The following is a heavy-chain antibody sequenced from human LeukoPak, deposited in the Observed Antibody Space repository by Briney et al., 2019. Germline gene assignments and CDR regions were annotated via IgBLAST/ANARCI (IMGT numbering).Heavy chain of an antibody. CDR1: GGSISSYY. J-gene: IGHJ6*04. D-gene: IGHD6-13*01. Sequence: PSETLSLTCTVSGGSISSYYWSWIRQPPGKGLEWIGYIYYSGSTYYNPSLKSRVTISVDTSKNQFSLKLSSVTAADTAVYYCARGGVAAAGKVRYGMDVWGKGTTVTVSS. CDR3: ARGGVAAAGKVRYGMDV. CDR2: IYYSGST. V-gene: IGHV4-59*08.